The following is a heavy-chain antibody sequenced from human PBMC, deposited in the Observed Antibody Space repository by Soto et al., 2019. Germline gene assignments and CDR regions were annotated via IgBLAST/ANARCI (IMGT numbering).Heavy chain of an antibody. CDR2: INPNSGGT. D-gene: IGHD1-20*01. V-gene: IGHV1-2*04. CDR3: ARVTGITGTTDDYYYGMDP. CDR1: GYTFTGYY. J-gene: IGHJ6*02. Sequence: GASVKVSCKASGYTFTGYYMHWVRQAPGQRLEWMGWINPNSGGTNYAQKFQGWVTMTRDTSISTAYMELSGLRSDDTAVYYCARVTGITGTTDDYYYGMDPWGQGIQVTVSS.